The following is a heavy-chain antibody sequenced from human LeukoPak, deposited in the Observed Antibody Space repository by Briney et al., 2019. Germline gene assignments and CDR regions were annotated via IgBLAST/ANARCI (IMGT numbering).Heavy chain of an antibody. V-gene: IGHV4-4*09. J-gene: IGHJ3*02. D-gene: IGHD3-16*01. CDR2: TFSSGAT. CDR1: GGSMSGYY. CDR3: ASLGAFDI. Sequence: SETLSLTCIVSGGSMSGYYWSWIRQPPGKGLEWIGYTFSSGATTYNPSLKSRVTISVDTSKNQFSLKLSSVTAADTAVYYCASLGAFDIWGQGTMVAVSS.